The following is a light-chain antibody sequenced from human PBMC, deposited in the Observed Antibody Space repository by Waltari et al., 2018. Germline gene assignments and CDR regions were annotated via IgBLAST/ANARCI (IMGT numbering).Light chain of an antibody. CDR3: QTYNSGLSLT. J-gene: IGKJ4*01. CDR1: QAVNNY. Sequence: IQMTQSPSSLSASPGDRVTITCRASQAVNNYLAWYQQKPGKVPKLLISTASTLQSGVPSRFSGHGSGTNFTLAISSLQPEDAATYYCQTYNSGLSLTFGGGTKV. V-gene: IGKV1-27*01. CDR2: TAS.